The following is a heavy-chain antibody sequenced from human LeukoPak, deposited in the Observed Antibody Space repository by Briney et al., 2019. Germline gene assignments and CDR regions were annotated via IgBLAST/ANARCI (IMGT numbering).Heavy chain of an antibody. CDR3: ARHMALFGRTDY. V-gene: IGHV4-39*01. D-gene: IGHD3-16*01. CDR1: GGSISSSSYY. J-gene: IGHJ4*02. CDR2: ISYTGST. Sequence: SETLSLTCTVAGGSISSSSYYWGWIRQPPGKGLEWIGSISYTGSTYYSPSLKSRVTISADTSKNQFSLKLSSVTAADTAVYYCARHMALFGRTDYWGQGTLVIVSS.